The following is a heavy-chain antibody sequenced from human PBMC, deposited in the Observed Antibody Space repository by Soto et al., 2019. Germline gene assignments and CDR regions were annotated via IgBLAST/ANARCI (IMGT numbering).Heavy chain of an antibody. CDR1: GFTFSSYG. J-gene: IGHJ4*02. D-gene: IGHD2-15*01. V-gene: IGHV3-33*01. CDR2: IWYDGSNK. Sequence: GGSLRLSCAASGFTFSSYGMHWVRQAPGKGLEWVAVIWYDGSNKYYADSVKGRFTISRDNSKNTLYLQMNSLRAEDTAVYYCARDGGYCSGGSCQTQGLFDYWGQGTLVTVSS. CDR3: ARDGGYCSGGSCQTQGLFDY.